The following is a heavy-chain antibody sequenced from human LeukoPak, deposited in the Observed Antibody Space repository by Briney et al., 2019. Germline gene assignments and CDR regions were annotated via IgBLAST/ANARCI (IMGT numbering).Heavy chain of an antibody. CDR1: GFTFSSYW. J-gene: IGHJ4*02. CDR2: IKQDGSEK. V-gene: IGHV3-7*01. D-gene: IGHD3-10*01. Sequence: GGSLRLSCAASGFTFSSYWMSWVRQAPGKGLEWVANIKQDGSEKYYVDSVKGRFTISRDNAKNSLYLQMNSLRAEDTAVYYCAREPPLVGVIMFGTDYWGQGTLVTVSS. CDR3: AREPPLVGVIMFGTDY.